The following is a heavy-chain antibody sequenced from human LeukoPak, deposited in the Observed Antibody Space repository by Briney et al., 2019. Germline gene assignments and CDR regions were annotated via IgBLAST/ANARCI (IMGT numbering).Heavy chain of an antibody. CDR3: AKDKMIVVVMWFDP. Sequence: GGSLRLSCAASGFTFSSYAMSWVRQAPGKGLKWVSAISGSGGSTYYADSVKGRFTISRDNSKNTLYLQMNSLRAEDTAVYYCAKDKMIVVVMWFDPWGRGTLVTVSS. D-gene: IGHD3-22*01. J-gene: IGHJ5*02. CDR1: GFTFSSYA. CDR2: ISGSGGST. V-gene: IGHV3-23*01.